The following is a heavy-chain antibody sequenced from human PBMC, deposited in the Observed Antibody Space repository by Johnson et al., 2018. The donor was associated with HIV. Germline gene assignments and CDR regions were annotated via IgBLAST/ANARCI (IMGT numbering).Heavy chain of an antibody. CDR2: ISYAGSSK. V-gene: IGHV3-30-3*01. J-gene: IGHJ3*02. CDR3: ARETLRLSMIVVAKGGFDM. D-gene: IGHD3-22*01. CDR1: EFTFSTHA. Sequence: QVQLVESGGGVVQPGRSLRLSCAASEFTFSTHAMHWVRQAPGKGLEWVAFISYAGSSKYYADSVKGRFIISRDNSNNTLFMQLNDLRAEDTAVYFCARETLRLSMIVVAKGGFDMWGQGTMVTVSS.